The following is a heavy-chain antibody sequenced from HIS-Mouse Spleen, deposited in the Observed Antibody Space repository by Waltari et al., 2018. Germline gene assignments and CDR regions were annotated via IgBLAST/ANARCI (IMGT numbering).Heavy chain of an antibody. D-gene: IGHD1-26*01. Sequence: QVQLVQSGAEVKKPGASVKVSCKASGYTFTGYDMHWVRQAPGQGLGWRGGINPHSGGTNYAQKVQGRVTMTRDTSISTAYMELSRLRSDDTAVYYCARGSGRWELLLPNWFDPWGQGTLVTVSS. CDR2: INPHSGGT. J-gene: IGHJ5*02. V-gene: IGHV1-2*02. CDR1: GYTFTGYD. CDR3: ARGSGRWELLLPNWFDP.